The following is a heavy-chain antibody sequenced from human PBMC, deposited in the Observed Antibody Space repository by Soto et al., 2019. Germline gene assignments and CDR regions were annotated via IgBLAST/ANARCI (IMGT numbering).Heavy chain of an antibody. CDR2: IIPIFTTT. D-gene: IGHD5-12*01. CDR3: ARPSGLLGQYSALVDY. Sequence: GASVKVSCKASGGTLSNSAIAWVRQAPGQGLEWLGMIIPIFTTTNYAQKFKDRLTISADGSTSTAYMELSGLKSEDTAVYFCARPSGLLGQYSALVDYWGQGTLVTVYS. CDR1: GGTLSNSA. J-gene: IGHJ4*02. V-gene: IGHV1-69*13.